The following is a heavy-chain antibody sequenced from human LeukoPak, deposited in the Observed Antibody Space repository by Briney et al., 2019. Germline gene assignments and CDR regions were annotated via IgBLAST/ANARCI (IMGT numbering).Heavy chain of an antibody. CDR2: IYYNGLT. D-gene: IGHD4-17*01. Sequence: SETLSPTCTVSGGSVSPYYWTWIRQTPGKGLDWIGYIYYNGLTSYNPSLRSRVSLSVDTAKNQLSLKLTSMTAADTAVYYCTREVSTVTFDYWGHGTLVTVSS. CDR1: GGSVSPYY. CDR3: TREVSTVTFDY. V-gene: IGHV4-59*02. J-gene: IGHJ4*01.